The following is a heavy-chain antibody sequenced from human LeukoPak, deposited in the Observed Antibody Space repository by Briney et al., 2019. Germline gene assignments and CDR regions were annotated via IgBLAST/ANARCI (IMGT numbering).Heavy chain of an antibody. CDR1: GFTFKGYW. CDR3: ARDYLYAFDY. D-gene: IGHD2-2*01. CDR2: IQQAGSEK. J-gene: IGHJ4*02. Sequence: GSSLRLSCAASGFTFKGYWMSWVRQAPGKGLEWVANIQQAGSEKKYVDSVKGRFTISRDNAKNALYLQMNSLRAEDTAVYFCARDYLYAFDYWGQGTLVTVSS. V-gene: IGHV3-7*01.